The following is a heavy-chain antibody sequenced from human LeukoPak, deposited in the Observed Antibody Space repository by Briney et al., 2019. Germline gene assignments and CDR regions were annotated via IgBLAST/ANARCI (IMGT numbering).Heavy chain of an antibody. CDR1: GDSVSSNIAA. CDR3: ARAGDIVATTDYYGMDV. CDR2: TYYRSKWYN. D-gene: IGHD5-12*01. J-gene: IGHJ6*02. Sequence: SQTLSLTCAISGDSVSSNIAAWIWIRQSPSRGLEWLGRTYYRSKWYNDYAVSVKSRITINPDTSKDQFSLQLNSVTPEDTAVYYCARAGDIVATTDYYGMDVWGQGTTVTVSS. V-gene: IGHV6-1*01.